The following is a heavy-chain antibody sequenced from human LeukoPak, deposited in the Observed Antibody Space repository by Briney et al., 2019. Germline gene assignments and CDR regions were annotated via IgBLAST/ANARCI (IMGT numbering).Heavy chain of an antibody. CDR2: ISGSGAST. Sequence: GGSLRLSCAASGFTFSSYWMSWVRQAPGKGLEWISGISGSGASTYYADSVKGRFTISRDDSRNTLYLQMNSLRGDDTAVYYCAKDVGKWESLHFFDYWGQGTLVTVSS. CDR1: GFTFSSYW. CDR3: AKDVGKWESLHFFDY. V-gene: IGHV3-23*01. D-gene: IGHD1-26*01. J-gene: IGHJ4*02.